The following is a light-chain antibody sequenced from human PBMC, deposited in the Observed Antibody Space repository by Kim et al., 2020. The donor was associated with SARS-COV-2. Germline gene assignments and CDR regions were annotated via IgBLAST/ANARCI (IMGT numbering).Light chain of an antibody. Sequence: GHRVPISCAVSKPSLENHFVFWYQQFPETAPKALICRNNLRPSGVPDRFSASKSGTSASLAISGLRSEDEAHYYCAAWDDKMGGWVFGGGTKLTVL. J-gene: IGLJ3*02. CDR3: AAWDDKMGGWV. CDR2: RNN. V-gene: IGLV1-47*01. CDR1: KPSLENHF.